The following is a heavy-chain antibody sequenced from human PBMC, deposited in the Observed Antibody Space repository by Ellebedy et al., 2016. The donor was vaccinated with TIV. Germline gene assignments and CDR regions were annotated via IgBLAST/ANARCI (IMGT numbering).Heavy chain of an antibody. CDR1: GFTFNDYY. J-gene: IGHJ6*02. CDR2: ISNSDSAI. Sequence: GESLKISCAASGFTFNDYYMSWIRQAPGKGLEWISYISNSDSAIYYADSVKGRFTLSRDNAKNSLFLQMNSLRAAETAVYYCARGGTMVRGVITFYYYYGMDVWGQGTTVTVSS. V-gene: IGHV3-11*01. CDR3: ARGGTMVRGVITFYYYYGMDV. D-gene: IGHD3-10*01.